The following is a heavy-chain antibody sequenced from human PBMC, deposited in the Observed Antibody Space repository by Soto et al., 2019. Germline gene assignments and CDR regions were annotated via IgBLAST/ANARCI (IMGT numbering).Heavy chain of an antibody. J-gene: IGHJ4*02. Sequence: PGGSLRLSCAASGFTFSGSAMHWVRQASGKGLEWVGRIRSKSNSYATAYAASGKGRFTISREDSKNTAYLQMISLKTEDTAVYFCTRSVPGTIAHFDYWGQGTLVTVSS. D-gene: IGHD1-7*01. CDR1: GFTFSGSA. CDR3: TRSVPGTIAHFDY. V-gene: IGHV3-73*01. CDR2: IRSKSNSYAT.